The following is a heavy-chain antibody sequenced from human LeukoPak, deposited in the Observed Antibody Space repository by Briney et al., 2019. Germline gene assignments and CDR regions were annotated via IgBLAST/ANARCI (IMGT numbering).Heavy chain of an antibody. CDR2: IDTDGSNT. D-gene: IGHD2-15*01. CDR3: AGYYCSSGTCRKYLDY. CDR1: GLTFSSYW. V-gene: IGHV3-74*01. J-gene: IGHJ4*02. Sequence: PGGSLRLSCAASGLTFSSYWMHWVRQAPGKGLVWVSRIDTDGSNTDYADSVKGRLTISRDNAKNTLYLQMSSLRAEDTAVYYCAGYYCSSGTCRKYLDYWGQGTLVTVSS.